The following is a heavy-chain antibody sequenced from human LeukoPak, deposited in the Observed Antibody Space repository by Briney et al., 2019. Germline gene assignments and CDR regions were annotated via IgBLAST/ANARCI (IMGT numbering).Heavy chain of an antibody. CDR1: GGTFSSYA. D-gene: IGHD6-6*01. V-gene: IGHV1-69*13. Sequence: ASVKVSCKASGGTFSSYAISWVRQAPGQGLEWMGGIIPIFGTANYAQKFQGRVTITADESTSTAYMELSSLRSEDTAVYYCAGGGIAARPAYYYYYYMDVWGKGTTVTVSS. J-gene: IGHJ6*03. CDR2: IIPIFGTA. CDR3: AGGGIAARPAYYYYYYMDV.